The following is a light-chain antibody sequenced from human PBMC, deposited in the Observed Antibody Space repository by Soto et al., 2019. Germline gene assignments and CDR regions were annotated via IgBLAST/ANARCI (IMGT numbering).Light chain of an antibody. J-gene: IGLJ1*01. CDR1: SSDVGGYNY. CDR3: SSYTSSSTPYV. CDR2: DVS. V-gene: IGLV2-14*01. Sequence: QSALTQPASGSGSPGQSITISCTGTSSDVGGYNYVSWYQQHPGKAPKLMIYDVSNRPSGVSNRFSGSKSGNTASLTISGLLAEDEADYYCSSYTSSSTPYVFGTGTKVTVL.